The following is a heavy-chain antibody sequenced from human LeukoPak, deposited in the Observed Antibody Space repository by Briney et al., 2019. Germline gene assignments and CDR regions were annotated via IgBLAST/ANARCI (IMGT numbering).Heavy chain of an antibody. CDR3: ARKNYCSGGSCYSKGWFDP. Sequence: ASVKVSCKASDYTFTSYDINWVRQATGQGLEWMGWMNPNSGNTVYAKKFQGRVTMTRDTSISTAYMEMSSLRSEDTAMYYCARKNYCSGGSCYSKGWFDPWGQGTLVTVSS. D-gene: IGHD2-15*01. V-gene: IGHV1-8*01. J-gene: IGHJ5*02. CDR2: MNPNSGNT. CDR1: DYTFTSYD.